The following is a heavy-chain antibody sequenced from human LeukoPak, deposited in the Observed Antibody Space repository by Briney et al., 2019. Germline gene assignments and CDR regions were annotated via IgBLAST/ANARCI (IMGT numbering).Heavy chain of an antibody. CDR3: AKDPGPIAVAGYLDY. CDR1: GFTFSSYG. D-gene: IGHD6-19*01. CDR2: ISYDGSNK. V-gene: IGHV3-30*18. J-gene: IGHJ4*02. Sequence: GRSLRLSCAASGFTFSSYGMHWVRQAPGKGPERVAVISYDGSNKYYADSVKGRFTISRDNSKNTLYLQMNSLRAEDTAVYYCAKDPGPIAVAGYLDYWGQGTLVTVSS.